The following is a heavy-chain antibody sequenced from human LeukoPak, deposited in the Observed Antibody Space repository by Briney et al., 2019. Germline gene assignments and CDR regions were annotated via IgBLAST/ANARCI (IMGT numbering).Heavy chain of an antibody. CDR3: ARGNYDYVWGSYRPRDWFDP. CDR1: GGSLSGYY. Sequence: SETLSLTCAVYGGSLSGYYWSWIRQPPGKGLEWIGEINHSGSTNYNPSLKSRVTISVDTSKNQFSLKLSSVTAADTAVYYCARGNYDYVWGSYRPRDWFDPWGQGTLVTVSS. V-gene: IGHV4-34*01. D-gene: IGHD3-16*02. J-gene: IGHJ5*02. CDR2: INHSGST.